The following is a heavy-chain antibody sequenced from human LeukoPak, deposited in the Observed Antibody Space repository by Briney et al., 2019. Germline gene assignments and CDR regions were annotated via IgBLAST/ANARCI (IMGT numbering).Heavy chain of an antibody. J-gene: IGHJ1*01. Sequence: GGSLRLPCAAPGFTFSSYAMSWVRRAPGKGLEWVSAISGSGSSTYYADSVKGRFTISRDNSKNSLYLQMNSLRAEDKAVYYCAKRVVPVTKEEVGYWGQGTLVTVSS. D-gene: IGHD4-17*01. CDR1: GFTFSSYA. CDR2: ISGSGSST. V-gene: IGHV3-23*01. CDR3: AKRVVPVTKEEVGY.